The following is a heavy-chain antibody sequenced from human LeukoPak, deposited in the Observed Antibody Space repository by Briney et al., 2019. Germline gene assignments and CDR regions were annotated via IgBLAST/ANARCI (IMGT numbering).Heavy chain of an antibody. CDR1: GYTFTDYA. V-gene: IGHV7-4-1*02. Sequence: VASVKVSCKASGYTFTDYAMNWVRQAPGQGLEWMGWINTNTGNPTYAQGFTGRFVFSLDTSVSTAYLQISGLKAEDTAVYYCARGLSDYYYDSSGYPLWGQGTLVTVSS. J-gene: IGHJ4*02. D-gene: IGHD3-22*01. CDR3: ARGLSDYYYDSSGYPL. CDR2: INTNTGNP.